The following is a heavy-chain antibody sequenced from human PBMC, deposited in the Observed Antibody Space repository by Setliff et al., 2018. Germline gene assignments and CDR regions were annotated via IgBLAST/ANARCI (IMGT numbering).Heavy chain of an antibody. Sequence: GGSLRLSCAASGFTFSDYYMSWIRQAPGKGLEWVSYISSSGSTIYYADSGKGRLPISRDNSKNTVYLEMNSLRAEDTAVYYCAKRGPYCSGGTCHYYFDYWGQGTLVTVS. CDR3: AKRGPYCSGGTCHYYFDY. V-gene: IGHV3-11*01. D-gene: IGHD2-15*01. CDR2: ISSSGSTI. J-gene: IGHJ4*02. CDR1: GFTFSDYY.